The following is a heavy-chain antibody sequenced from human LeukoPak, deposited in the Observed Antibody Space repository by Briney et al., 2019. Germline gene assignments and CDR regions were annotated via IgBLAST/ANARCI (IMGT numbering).Heavy chain of an antibody. D-gene: IGHD5-18*01. V-gene: IGHV4-34*01. J-gene: IGHJ4*02. CDR2: INHSGST. CDR1: GGSYSGYY. Sequence: SETLSLTCAVYGGSYSGYYWSWIRQPPGKGLEWIGEINHSGSTNYNPSLKSRVTISVDTSKNQFSLKLSSVTAADTAVYYCARGLRRGYSYGGDFDYWGQGTLVTVSS. CDR3: ARGLRRGYSYGGDFDY.